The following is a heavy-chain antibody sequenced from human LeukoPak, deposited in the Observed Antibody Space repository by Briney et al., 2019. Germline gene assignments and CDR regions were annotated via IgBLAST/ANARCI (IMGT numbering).Heavy chain of an antibody. CDR3: ARDRESYCTGGSCYSTGDY. CDR2: ISGSGGST. CDR1: GFTFSSYA. V-gene: IGHV3-23*01. D-gene: IGHD2-15*01. Sequence: PGGSLRLSCAASGFTFSSYAMSWVRQAPGKGLEWVSAISGSGGSTYYADSVKGRFTISRDNSKNTLYLQMNSLRAEDTAVYYCARDRESYCTGGSCYSTGDYWGQGTLVTVSS. J-gene: IGHJ4*02.